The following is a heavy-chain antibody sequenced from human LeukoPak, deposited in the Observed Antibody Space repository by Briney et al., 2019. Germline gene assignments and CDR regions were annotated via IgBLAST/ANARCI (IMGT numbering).Heavy chain of an antibody. CDR2: ISSSGSAI. J-gene: IGHJ4*02. Sequence: SGGSLRLSCVASGFTFNFTFSDYYMNWIRQAPGKGLEWVSYISSSGSAIYYADSVKGRFTISRDNTKNTLYLQMNSLRAEDTAVYYCAKDAYSYGTDYWGQGTLVTVSS. CDR3: AKDAYSYGTDY. D-gene: IGHD5-18*01. CDR1: GFTFNFTFSDYY. V-gene: IGHV3-11*01.